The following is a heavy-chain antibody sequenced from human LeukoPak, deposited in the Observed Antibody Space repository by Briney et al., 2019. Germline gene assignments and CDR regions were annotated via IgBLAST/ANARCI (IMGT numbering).Heavy chain of an antibody. D-gene: IGHD6-19*01. Sequence: GGSLRLSCAASGFTFSSYAMSWVRQAPGKGLEWVSTISAGGDSTYYAESVKGRFTISRDNSKNTLSLQMSTLRAEDTAIYYCTKRLTLAGTFDYWGQGTLVTVSS. V-gene: IGHV3-23*01. CDR2: ISAGGDST. J-gene: IGHJ4*02. CDR1: GFTFSSYA. CDR3: TKRLTLAGTFDY.